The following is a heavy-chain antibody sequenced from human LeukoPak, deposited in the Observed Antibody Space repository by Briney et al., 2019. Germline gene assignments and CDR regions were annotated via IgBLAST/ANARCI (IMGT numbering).Heavy chain of an antibody. CDR2: IYYSGST. D-gene: IGHD3-9*01. CDR1: GGSISSYY. J-gene: IGHJ4*02. CDR3: ALGGSYYDILTGYYLPNYFDY. V-gene: IGHV4-59*01. Sequence: PSETLSLTCTVSGGSISSYYWSWIRQPPGKGLEWIGYIYYSGSTNYNPSLKSRVTISVDTSKNQFSPKLSSVTAADTAVYYCALGGSYYDILTGYYLPNYFDYWGQGTLVTVSS.